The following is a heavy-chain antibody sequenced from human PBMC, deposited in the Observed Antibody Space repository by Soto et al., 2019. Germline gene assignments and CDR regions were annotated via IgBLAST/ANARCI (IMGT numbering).Heavy chain of an antibody. V-gene: IGHV3-49*03. CDR2: IRSKAYGGTT. CDR3: TSLIAAAGRPRDPHDAFDI. Sequence: GGSLRLSCTASGFTFGDYAMSWFRQAPGKGLEWVGFIRSKAYGGTTEYAASVKGRFTISRDDSKSIAYLQMNSLKTEDTAVYYCTSLIAAAGRPRDPHDAFDIWGQGTMVTVSS. J-gene: IGHJ3*02. CDR1: GFTFGDYA. D-gene: IGHD6-13*01.